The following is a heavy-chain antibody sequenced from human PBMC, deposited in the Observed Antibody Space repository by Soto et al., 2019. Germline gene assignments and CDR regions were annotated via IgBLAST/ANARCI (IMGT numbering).Heavy chain of an antibody. J-gene: IGHJ6*03. CDR2: ISVKNGDT. Sequence: QVQLVQSRAEVKKPGASVKVSCKASGYTFFDYGVSWVRQAPGQGLEWMAWISVKNGDTNYAQKFTGTVTKTTDTATNTAHMEVRSLRSDDTAVYYWARAVPERDYYSYYIDVCGRGTPVTVSS. V-gene: IGHV1-18*01. CDR3: ARAVPERDYYSYYIDV. CDR1: GYTFFDYG. D-gene: IGHD4-17*01.